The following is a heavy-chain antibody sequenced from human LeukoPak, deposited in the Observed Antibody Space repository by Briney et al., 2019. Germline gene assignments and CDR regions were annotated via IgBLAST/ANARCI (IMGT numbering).Heavy chain of an antibody. CDR1: GFTFSSYG. D-gene: IGHD6-6*01. CDR3: ARDLSSEQLAEFGFDY. CDR2: IWYDGSNK. J-gene: IGHJ4*02. V-gene: IGHV3-33*01. Sequence: GGSLRLSCAASGFTFSSYGMHWVRQAPGKGLEWVAVIWYDGSNKYYADSVKGRFTISRDNSKNTLYLQVNSLRAGDTAVYYCARDLSSEQLAEFGFDYWGQGTLVTVSS.